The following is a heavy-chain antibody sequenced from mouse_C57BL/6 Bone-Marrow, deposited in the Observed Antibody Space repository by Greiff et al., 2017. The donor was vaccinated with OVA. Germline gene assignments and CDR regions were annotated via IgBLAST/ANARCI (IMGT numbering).Heavy chain of an antibody. CDR1: GFSFNTYA. Sequence: EVQLQESGGGLVQPKGSLKLSCAASGFSFNTYAMNWVRQAPGKGLEWVARIRSKSNNYATYYADSVKDRFTISRDDSESMLYLQMNNLKTEATAMYYCGITTVVAEGWYFDVWGTGTTVTVSS. J-gene: IGHJ1*03. CDR2: IRSKSNNYAT. CDR3: GITTVVAEGWYFDV. D-gene: IGHD1-1*01. V-gene: IGHV10-1*01.